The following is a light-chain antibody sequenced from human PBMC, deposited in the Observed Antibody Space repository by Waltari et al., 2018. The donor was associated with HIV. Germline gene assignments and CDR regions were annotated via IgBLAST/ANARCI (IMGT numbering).Light chain of an antibody. J-gene: IGLJ2*01. Sequence: SGLTQPASLSGFPAQSITISCTGADRDFGSSYFISWYQPLPGKVPKVILSKVDRRASGISDRFSSSKSGNTASLTISGLQTEDEAVYYCASYTANDTVIFAGGTTVTVL. CDR2: KVD. CDR3: ASYTANDTVI. CDR1: DRDFGSSYF. V-gene: IGLV2-14*01.